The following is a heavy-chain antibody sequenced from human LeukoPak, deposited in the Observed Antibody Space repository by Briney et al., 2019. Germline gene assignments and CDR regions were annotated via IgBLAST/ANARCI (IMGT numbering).Heavy chain of an antibody. V-gene: IGHV4-59*01. J-gene: IGHJ2*01. CDR1: GGSISSYY. D-gene: IGHD3-22*01. Sequence: SETLSLTCTVSGGSISSYYWSWIRQPPGKGLEWIGYIYYSGSTNYNPSLKSRVTISVDTSKNQFSLKLSSVTAADTAVYYCARGFYDSGGYYFRDWYFDLWGRGTLVTVSS. CDR3: ARGFYDSGGYYFRDWYFDL. CDR2: IYYSGST.